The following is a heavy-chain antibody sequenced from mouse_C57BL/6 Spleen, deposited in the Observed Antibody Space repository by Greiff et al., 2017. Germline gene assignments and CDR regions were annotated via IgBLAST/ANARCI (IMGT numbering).Heavy chain of an antibody. V-gene: IGHV14-1*01. CDR2: IDPGDGDT. CDR1: GFNFTDYY. Sequence: VQLQQSGAELVRPGASVKLSCTASGFNFTDYYMHWVKQRPEQGLEWIGRIDPGDGDTEYAPKFQGKATLTADTSSTTAYLQLSSLTSEDTAVYYCTCYYYYDERCVEFWGTGTTVTVSS. CDR3: TCYYYYDERCVEF. J-gene: IGHJ1*03. D-gene: IGHD2-4*01.